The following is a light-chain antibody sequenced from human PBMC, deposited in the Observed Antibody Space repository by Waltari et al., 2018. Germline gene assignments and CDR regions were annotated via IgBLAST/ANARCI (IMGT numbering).Light chain of an antibody. V-gene: IGKV3-20*01. Sequence: IVLTQSLGTLSLSPGERATLSCRASQSVSRSLAWYQQKPGQAPKLLFYGASTRATGIPDSFTGSGSGTDFSLTISSLEPEDFAIYFCQHYVRLPATFGQGTKVEIK. CDR3: QHYVRLPAT. CDR2: GAS. CDR1: QSVSRS. J-gene: IGKJ1*01.